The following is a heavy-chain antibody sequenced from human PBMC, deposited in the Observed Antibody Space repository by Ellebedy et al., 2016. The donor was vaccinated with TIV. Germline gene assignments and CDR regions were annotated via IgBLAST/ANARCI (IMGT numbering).Heavy chain of an antibody. V-gene: IGHV1-18*01. CDR1: GYTFTSYG. J-gene: IGHJ6*02. CDR3: ARVYAQGYYYGMDV. D-gene: IGHD5/OR15-5a*01. Sequence: ASVKVSCXASGYTFTSYGISWVRQAPGQGLEWMGWISAYNGNTNYAQKLQGRVTMTRNTSISTDYMELRSLTSEDTAVYYCARVYAQGYYYGMDVWGQGTTVTVSS. CDR2: ISAYNGNT.